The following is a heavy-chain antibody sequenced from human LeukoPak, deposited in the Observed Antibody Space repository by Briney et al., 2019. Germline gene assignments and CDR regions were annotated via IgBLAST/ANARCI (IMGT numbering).Heavy chain of an antibody. CDR3: ASGIPTVEFDP. V-gene: IGHV4-4*02. CDR1: GGSISSSNW. CDR2: INHSGST. J-gene: IGHJ5*02. D-gene: IGHD4-17*01. Sequence: PSETLSLTCAVSGGSISSSNWWSWVRQPPGKGLEWIGEINHSGSTNYNPSLKSRVTISVDTSKNQFSLKLSSVTAADTAVYYCASGIPTVEFDPWGQGTLVTVSS.